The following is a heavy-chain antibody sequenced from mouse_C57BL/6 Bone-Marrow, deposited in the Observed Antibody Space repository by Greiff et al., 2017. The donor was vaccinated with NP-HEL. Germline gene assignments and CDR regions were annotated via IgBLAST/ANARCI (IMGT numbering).Heavy chain of an antibody. D-gene: IGHD2-10*02. J-gene: IGHJ2*01. CDR1: GYTFTSYW. CDR3: AREEFGNYVYFDY. Sequence: QVQLQQPGAELVMPGASVKLSCKASGYTFTSYWMHWVQQRPGQGLEWIGEIDPSDSYTNYNQKFKGKSTLTVDKSSSTAYMQLSSLTSEDSAVYYCAREEFGNYVYFDYWGQGTTLTVSS. CDR2: IDPSDSYT. V-gene: IGHV1-69*01.